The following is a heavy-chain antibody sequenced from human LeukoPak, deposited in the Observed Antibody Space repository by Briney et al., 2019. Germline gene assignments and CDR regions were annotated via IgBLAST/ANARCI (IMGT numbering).Heavy chain of an antibody. J-gene: IGHJ2*01. V-gene: IGHV4-59*01. CDR1: GGSISPYY. CDR2: FFYIGST. CDR3: VRDRDEGFDL. Sequence: SETLSLTCTVSGGSISPYYWSWIRQPPGKGLEWIGYFFYIGSTNYNPSLKSRVIISVDTSKNQISLSLSSVTAADTAVYYCVRDRDEGFDLWGRGTLDTVSS.